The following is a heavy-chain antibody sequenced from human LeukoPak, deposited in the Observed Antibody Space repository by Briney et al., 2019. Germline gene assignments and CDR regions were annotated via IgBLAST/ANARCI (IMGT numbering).Heavy chain of an antibody. V-gene: IGHV3-7*01. D-gene: IGHD3-16*01. J-gene: IGHJ6*02. CDR3: ARIMYSYYGMDV. CDR1: GFTFTSYW. CDR2: IKQDGSEK. Sequence: GGSLRLSCAASGFTFTSYWMSWVRQAPGRGLEWVANIKQDGSEKYCVDSVKGRFTISRDNAKNSLFLQMNSLRAEDTAVYYCARIMYSYYGMDVWGQGTTVTVSS.